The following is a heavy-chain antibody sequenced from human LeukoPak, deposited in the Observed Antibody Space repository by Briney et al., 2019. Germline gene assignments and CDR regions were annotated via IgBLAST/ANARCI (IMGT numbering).Heavy chain of an antibody. CDR2: IESDGSKE. J-gene: IGHJ4*02. D-gene: IGHD6-19*01. V-gene: IGHV3-30*02. CDR1: GFSFASYD. CDR3: AKEGSGWYYLDY. Sequence: PGGSLRLSCVASGFSFASYDIHWVRQAPGKGLEWVTFIESDGSKEYHADSVKGRFTISRDNSMNTVNVQMNSLRPEDTAVYYCAKEGSGWYYLDYWGQGTVVTVSA.